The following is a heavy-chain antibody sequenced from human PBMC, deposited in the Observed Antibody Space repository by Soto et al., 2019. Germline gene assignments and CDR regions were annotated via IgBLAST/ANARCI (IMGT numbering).Heavy chain of an antibody. D-gene: IGHD3-22*01. CDR1: GDSVSSNSAA. J-gene: IGHJ6*02. V-gene: IGHV6-1*01. CDR2: TYYRSKWYN. CDR3: ARDNYARLGGTYYSYGIDV. Sequence: PSQTLSLTCAISGDSVSSNSAAWNWIRQSPSRGLEWLGRTYYRSKWYNDYAVSVKSRITINPDTSKNQFSLQLNSVTPEDTAVYYCARDNYARLGGTYYSYGIDVWGQRTTVPVSS.